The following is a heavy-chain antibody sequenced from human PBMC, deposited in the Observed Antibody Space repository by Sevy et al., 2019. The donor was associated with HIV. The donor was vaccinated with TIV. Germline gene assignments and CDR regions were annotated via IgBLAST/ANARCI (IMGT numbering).Heavy chain of an antibody. Sequence: GGSLRLSCAASGFTFSSYAMHWVRQAPGKGLEWVAVISYDGSNKYYADSVKGRFTISRDNSKNTLYLQMNSLRAEDTAVYYCAREQGYYGLGSIDYWGQGTLVTVSS. J-gene: IGHJ4*02. V-gene: IGHV3-30-3*01. D-gene: IGHD3-10*01. CDR3: AREQGYYGLGSIDY. CDR2: ISYDGSNK. CDR1: GFTFSSYA.